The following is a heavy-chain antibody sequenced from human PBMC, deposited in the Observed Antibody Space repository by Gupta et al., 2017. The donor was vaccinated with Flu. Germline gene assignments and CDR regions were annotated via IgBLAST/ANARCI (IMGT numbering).Heavy chain of an antibody. D-gene: IGHD3-16*01. CDR2: IYYGGST. V-gene: IGHV4-30-4*01. J-gene: IGHJ6*03. CDR3: ARAYWGYYMDV. Sequence: SGSRQPPGKGLEWIGYIYYGGSTYYNPTLKSRVTISVDTSKNQCSRKLSAVTAADTAVYYCARAYWGYYMDVWGKGTTVTVSS.